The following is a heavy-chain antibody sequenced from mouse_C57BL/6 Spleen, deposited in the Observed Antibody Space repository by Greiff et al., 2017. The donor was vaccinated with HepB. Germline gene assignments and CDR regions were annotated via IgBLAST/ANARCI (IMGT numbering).Heavy chain of an antibody. D-gene: IGHD1-1*01. CDR3: ARDSLYYCYGSSYDYYAMDY. J-gene: IGHJ4*01. V-gene: IGHV1-53*01. CDR1: GYTFTSYW. CDR2: INPSNGGT. Sequence: QVQLQQPGTELVKPGASVKLSCKASGYTFTSYWMHWVKQRPGQGLEWIGNINPSNGGTNYNEKFKSKATLTVDKSSSTAYMQLSSLTSEDAAVCYCARDSLYYCYGSSYDYYAMDYWGQGTSVTVSS.